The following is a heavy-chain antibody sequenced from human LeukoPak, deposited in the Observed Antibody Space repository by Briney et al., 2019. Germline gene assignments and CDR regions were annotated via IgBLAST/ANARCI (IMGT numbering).Heavy chain of an antibody. CDR1: GFTFSSCG. CDR2: VSFDESNK. Sequence: GRSLRLSCAASGFTFSSCGMHWVRQAPGKGLEWVGVVSFDESNKYYSDSVKGRFTISRDNSKNTLYLQMNSLRGDDTAVYYCAKGLQPGSMYYFDSWGQGTLGTVSS. V-gene: IGHV3-30*18. J-gene: IGHJ4*02. D-gene: IGHD5-18*01. CDR3: AKGLQPGSMYYFDS.